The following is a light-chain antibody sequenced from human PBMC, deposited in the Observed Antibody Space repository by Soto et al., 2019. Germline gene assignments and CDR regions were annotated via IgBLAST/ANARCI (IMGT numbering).Light chain of an antibody. Sequence: EIVLTQSPGTLSLSPGERATLSCRASQSVRSSYLAWYQQKPGQAPRLLIYGASSRATGIPDRFSGSGSGTDFTLTISSLEPEDFSVYYCQQYGSSFTFGPGTKVDIK. CDR1: QSVRSSY. CDR2: GAS. CDR3: QQYGSSFT. J-gene: IGKJ3*01. V-gene: IGKV3-20*01.